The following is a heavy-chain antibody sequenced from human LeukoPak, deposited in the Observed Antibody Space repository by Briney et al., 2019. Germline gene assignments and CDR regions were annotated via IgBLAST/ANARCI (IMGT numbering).Heavy chain of an antibody. D-gene: IGHD6-19*01. CDR2: IYHSGST. CDR1: GYSISSGYY. Sequence: SETLSLTCTVSGYSISSGYYWGWIRQPPGKGLEWIGSIYHSGSTYYNPSLKSRVTISVDKSKNQFSLKLSSVTAADTAVYYCARYDVGWYYFDYWGQGTLVTVSS. J-gene: IGHJ4*02. V-gene: IGHV4-38-2*02. CDR3: ARYDVGWYYFDY.